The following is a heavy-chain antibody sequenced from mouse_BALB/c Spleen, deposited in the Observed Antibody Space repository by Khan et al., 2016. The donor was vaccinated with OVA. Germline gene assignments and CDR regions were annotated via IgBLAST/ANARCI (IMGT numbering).Heavy chain of an antibody. Sequence: QVQLKQSGPELVKPGTSVRISCKASGYTFTNYYINWVKQRPGQGLEWIGWIYPGNVNTKYNEKFKDKATLTADNSSSTAHMQLSSLTSEDSAVYFCAREGYYGNYRAGFAYWGQGTLVTVSA. V-gene: IGHV1S56*01. CDR1: GYTFTNYY. CDR3: AREGYYGNYRAGFAY. CDR2: IYPGNVNT. D-gene: IGHD2-1*01. J-gene: IGHJ3*01.